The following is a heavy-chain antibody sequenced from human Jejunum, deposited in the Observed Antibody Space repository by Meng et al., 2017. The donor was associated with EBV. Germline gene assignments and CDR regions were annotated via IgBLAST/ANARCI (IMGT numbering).Heavy chain of an antibody. CDR3: ARRIVVVTSNWFDP. CDR2: FDPEDDER. Sequence: QVQLVQSGAEVKKPXASGKVSCKVSGFTLTELSIHWVRQPPGKGLEWMGGFDPEDDERIYAQKFRGRLTMTEDTSTDTAYMELSSLKSEDTAVYYCARRIVVVTSNWFDPWGQGTLVTVSS. CDR1: GFTLTELS. D-gene: IGHD3-22*01. V-gene: IGHV1-24*01. J-gene: IGHJ5*02.